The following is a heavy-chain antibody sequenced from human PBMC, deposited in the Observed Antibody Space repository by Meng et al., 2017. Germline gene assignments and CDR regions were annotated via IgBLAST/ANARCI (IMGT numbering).Heavy chain of an antibody. CDR3: AGGLMVNDY. Sequence: VGAGGCLVHPGRSRRLPCAASGFTFSSYAMHWVRQAPGKGLEWVAVISYDGSNKYYADSVKGRFTISRDNSKNTLYLQMNSLRAEDTAVYYCAGGLMVNDYWGQGTLVTVSS. CDR2: ISYDGSNK. CDR1: GFTFSSYA. V-gene: IGHV3-30*01. D-gene: IGHD3-10*01. J-gene: IGHJ4*02.